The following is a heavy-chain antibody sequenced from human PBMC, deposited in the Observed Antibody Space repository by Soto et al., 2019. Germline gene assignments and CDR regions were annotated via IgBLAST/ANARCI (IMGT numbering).Heavy chain of an antibody. Sequence: QVHLVESGGGLVKPGGSLRLSCAASGFTFSDYYMSWIRQAPGMGLEWVSYISSSGSSINYADSVKGRFTISRDNTKNSLYLQMSSLRADDTAFYYCSRSLRLLECLLSKCYYMDVWGKGTTVTVSS. V-gene: IGHV3-11*01. CDR2: ISSSGSSI. CDR1: GFTFSDYY. D-gene: IGHD3-3*01. J-gene: IGHJ6*03. CDR3: SRSLRLLECLLSKCYYMDV.